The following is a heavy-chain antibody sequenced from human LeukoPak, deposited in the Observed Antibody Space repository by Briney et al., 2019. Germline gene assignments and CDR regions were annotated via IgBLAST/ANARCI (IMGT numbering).Heavy chain of an antibody. CDR1: GVTPRTFSS. J-gene: IGHJ5*02. CDR3: ARGVNWIDP. V-gene: IGHV4-59*01. D-gene: IGHD6-6*01. Sequence: TPSLSWAVSGVTPRTFSSGLGCRRPPRRDWSGLAISLSGTSNYNPSLKSRLTISIDTSNNQFSLKLTSVTAADTAVYFCARGVNWIDPWGQGTLVTVSS. CDR2: SLSGTS.